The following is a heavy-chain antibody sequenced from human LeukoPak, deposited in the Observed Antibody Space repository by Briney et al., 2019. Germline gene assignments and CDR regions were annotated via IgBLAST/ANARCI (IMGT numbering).Heavy chain of an antibody. CDR2: INQDGTEG. CDR3: SGSLDY. V-gene: IGHV3-7*01. D-gene: IGHD1-26*01. Sequence: GGALRLSPAHSVFSLNDFCMCWVRQSPGKGMEGLANINQDGTEGYYADSVKGRFNISRDNAKNSLYLRMNNLRVEDTAVYYCSGSLDYWGQGALVIVSS. J-gene: IGHJ4*02. CDR1: VFSLNDFC.